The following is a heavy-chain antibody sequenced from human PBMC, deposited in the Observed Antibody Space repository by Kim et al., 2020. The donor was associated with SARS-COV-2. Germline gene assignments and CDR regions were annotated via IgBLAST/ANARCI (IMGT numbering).Heavy chain of an antibody. CDR2: GKT. V-gene: IGHV1-8*01. CDR3: ARWLGGMDV. J-gene: IGHJ6*02. D-gene: IGHD3-10*01. Sequence: GKTGEAQKVQGRVTMTRNTSISTAYMELSSLRSEDTAVYHCARWLGGMDVWGQGTTVTVSS.